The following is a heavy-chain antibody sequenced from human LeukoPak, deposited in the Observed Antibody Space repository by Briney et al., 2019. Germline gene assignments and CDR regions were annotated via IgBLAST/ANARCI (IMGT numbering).Heavy chain of an antibody. Sequence: ASVKVSCKASGCTFTSYGMHWVRQAPGQRLEWMGWINAGNGNTKYSQKFQGRVTITRDTSASTAYMELSSLRSEDTAVYYCARLSIQLWPGFDYWGQGTLVTVSS. CDR1: GCTFTSYG. CDR3: ARLSIQLWPGFDY. CDR2: INAGNGNT. J-gene: IGHJ4*02. D-gene: IGHD5-18*01. V-gene: IGHV1-3*01.